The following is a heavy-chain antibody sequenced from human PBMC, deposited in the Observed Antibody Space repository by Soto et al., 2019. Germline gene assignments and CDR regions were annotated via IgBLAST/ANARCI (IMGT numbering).Heavy chain of an antibody. CDR2: INAGNGNT. CDR3: ARDFEPAAMSYYYYYGMDV. Sequence: SVKVSCKASGYTSTSYAMHWVRQAPGQRLEWMGWINAGNGNTKYSQKFQGRVTITRDTSASTAYMELSSLRSEDTAVYYCARDFEPAAMSYYYYYGMDVWGQGTTVTVSS. J-gene: IGHJ6*02. CDR1: GYTSTSYA. D-gene: IGHD2-2*01. V-gene: IGHV1-3*01.